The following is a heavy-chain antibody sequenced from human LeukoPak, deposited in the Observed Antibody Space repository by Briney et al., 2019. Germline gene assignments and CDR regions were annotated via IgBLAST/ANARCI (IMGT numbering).Heavy chain of an antibody. V-gene: IGHV4-59*01. Sequence: PSETLSLTCTVSGGSISSYYWSWIRQPPGKGLEWIGYIYYSGSTNYNPSLRSRVTISVDTSKSQFSLKLSSVTAADTAVYYCARAIYNVYYYYYGMDVWGKGTTVTVSS. J-gene: IGHJ6*04. D-gene: IGHD5-24*01. CDR1: GGSISSYY. CDR2: IYYSGST. CDR3: ARAIYNVYYYYYGMDV.